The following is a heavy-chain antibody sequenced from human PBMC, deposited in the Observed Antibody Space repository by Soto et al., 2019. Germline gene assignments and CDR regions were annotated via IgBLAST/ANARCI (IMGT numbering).Heavy chain of an antibody. V-gene: IGHV1-2*02. J-gene: IGHJ4*02. CDR1: GNTHTIYF. Sequence: QVQLVQSGAEVKQPGASVRVSCKASGNTHTIYFIHWLRQAPGQGLEWMGWINSVSGGTNYAPRFRVRVSMTRDTSSATAFMDLSGLRSDDTAVYYCARGGSYYAHWGQGTLVTVSS. CDR3: ARGGSYYAH. D-gene: IGHD3-16*01. CDR2: INSVSGGT.